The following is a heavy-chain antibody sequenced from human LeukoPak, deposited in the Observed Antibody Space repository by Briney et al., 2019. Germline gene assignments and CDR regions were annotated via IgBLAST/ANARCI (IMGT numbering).Heavy chain of an antibody. D-gene: IGHD5-18*01. CDR1: GFTFGSHA. J-gene: IGHJ4*02. V-gene: IGHV3-23*01. CDR3: GKTTVGYSSGQKPAWPVDY. CDR2: IFGSGGSP. Sequence: GGSLRLSCEASGFTFGSHARYWVRQAPGKGLEWVAGIFGSGGSPHYADSVKGRFTISRDNSRNTVYLQINSLRAEDTAVYYCGKTTVGYSSGQKPAWPVDYWGQGTLVTDSS.